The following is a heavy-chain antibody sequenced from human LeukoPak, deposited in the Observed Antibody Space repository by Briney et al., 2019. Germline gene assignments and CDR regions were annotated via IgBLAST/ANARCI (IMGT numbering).Heavy chain of an antibody. J-gene: IGHJ4*02. Sequence: GGSLRLSCAASGFTFSSYSMNWVRQAPGKGLEWVSSISSSSSYIYYADSVKGRFTISRDNAKNSLYLQMNSLRAEDTAVYYCARDQGGSGNNFDYWGQGTLVTVSS. CDR2: ISSSSSYI. V-gene: IGHV3-21*01. D-gene: IGHD3-10*01. CDR1: GFTFSSYS. CDR3: ARDQGGSGNNFDY.